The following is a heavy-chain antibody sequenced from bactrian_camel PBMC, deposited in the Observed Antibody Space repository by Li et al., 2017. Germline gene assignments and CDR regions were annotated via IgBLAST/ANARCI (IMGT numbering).Heavy chain of an antibody. V-gene: IGHV3S40*01. D-gene: IGHD7*01. CDR1: GDTIGRYC. Sequence: VQLVESGGGSVQVGGSLRLSCVASGDTIGRYCMGWFRQIPDKEREGVAVIDSASASKNYAGSVKGRFTISQDNAKRTVYLRMNILKPEDSAMYYCVAATRPVGGNCPIFVSYNAWGQGTQVTVS. CDR2: IDSASASK. J-gene: IGHJ4*01. CDR3: VAATRPVGGNCPIFVSYNA.